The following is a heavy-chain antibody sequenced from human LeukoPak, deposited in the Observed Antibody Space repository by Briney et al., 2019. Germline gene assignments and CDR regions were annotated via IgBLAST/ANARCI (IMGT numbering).Heavy chain of an antibody. J-gene: IGHJ4*01. CDR2: LGADGSGT. V-gene: IGHV3-74*01. CDR1: GFNFRSYA. CDR3: ARDGLIGPVTAYLDH. Sequence: GGSLRLSCAASGFNFRSYAMHWVRQAPGKGLVWVSRLGADGSGTNYADSVKGRFTISRDNAKSTMYLQMSSLRAEDTAVYYCARDGLIGPVTAYLDHWGQGTLVTVSS. D-gene: IGHD4-11*01.